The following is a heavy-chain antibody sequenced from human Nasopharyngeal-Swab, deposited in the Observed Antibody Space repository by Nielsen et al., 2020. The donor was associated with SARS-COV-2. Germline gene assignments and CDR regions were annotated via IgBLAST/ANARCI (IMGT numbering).Heavy chain of an antibody. V-gene: IGHV4-61*02. D-gene: IGHD3-3*01. CDR2: VYNTGIT. CDR1: GGSISGGNLY. CDR3: ARDRDQHDFWKGYYKNFYYYAMDV. J-gene: IGHJ6*02. Sequence: SETLSLTCTVSGGSISGGNLYWSWIRQPAGKGLEWIGRVYNTGITSGVATYNPSLKSRVTISIDTSKTQFSLQLTSVTAADTAVYYCARDRDQHDFWKGYYKNFYYYAMDVWGQGTTVTVSS.